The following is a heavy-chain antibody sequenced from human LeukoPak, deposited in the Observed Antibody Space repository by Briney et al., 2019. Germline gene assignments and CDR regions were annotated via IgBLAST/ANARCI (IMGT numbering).Heavy chain of an antibody. J-gene: IGHJ6*02. CDR3: ARDYRFLEWLYGMDA. Sequence: GGSLRLSCAASGFTFSSYGMHWVRQAPGKGLEWVAVIWYDGSNKYYADSVKGRFTISRDNSKNTLYLQMNSLRAEDTAVYYCARDYRFLEWLYGMDAWGQGTTVTVSS. D-gene: IGHD3-3*01. V-gene: IGHV3-33*01. CDR1: GFTFSSYG. CDR2: IWYDGSNK.